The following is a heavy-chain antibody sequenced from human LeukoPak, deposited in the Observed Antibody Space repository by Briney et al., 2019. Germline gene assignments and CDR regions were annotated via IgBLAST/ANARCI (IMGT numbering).Heavy chain of an antibody. CDR2: IRYDGSKK. CDR1: GFIFSSYG. CDR3: TRWDGFADY. D-gene: IGHD5-24*01. Sequence: PGGSLRLSCAASGFIFSSYGMHWVRQAPGKGLEWVAFIRYDGSKKYYADSVKGRFTISRDSSKNTMYLQMNSLRAEDTAIYYCTRWDGFADYWGQGTLVTVSS. J-gene: IGHJ4*02. V-gene: IGHV3-30*02.